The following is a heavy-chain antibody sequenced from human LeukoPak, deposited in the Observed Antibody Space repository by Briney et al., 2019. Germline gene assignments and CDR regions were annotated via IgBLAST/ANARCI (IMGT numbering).Heavy chain of an antibody. CDR2: IYYSGST. CDR1: GGSISSYY. D-gene: IGHD3-9*01. CDR3: ARHAYDILTGPDDAFDI. J-gene: IGHJ3*02. Sequence: SETLSLTCTVSGGSISSYYWSWTRQPPGKGREWIGYIYYSGSTNYNPSLKSRVTIPLDTSKNQFSLKLSSVTAADTAVYYCARHAYDILTGPDDAFDIWGQGTMVTVSS. V-gene: IGHV4-59*08.